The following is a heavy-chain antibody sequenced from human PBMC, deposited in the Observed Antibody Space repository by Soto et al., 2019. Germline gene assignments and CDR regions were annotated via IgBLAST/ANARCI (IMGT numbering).Heavy chain of an antibody. CDR3: ARNYGHAFDI. Sequence: PSETLSLTCTVSGGSISTYYWSWIRQPPGKGLEWIGYVFYTGSTIYNPSLTYNPSLKSRVTISVDTSKRQFSLKLSSVTAADTAVYYCARNYGHAFDIWGQGTMVTVSS. V-gene: IGHV4-59*08. J-gene: IGHJ3*02. CDR1: GGSISTYY. D-gene: IGHD1-7*01. CDR2: VFYTGSTIYNPSL.